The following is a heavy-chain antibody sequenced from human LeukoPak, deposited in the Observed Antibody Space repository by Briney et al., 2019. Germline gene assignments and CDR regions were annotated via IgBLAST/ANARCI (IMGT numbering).Heavy chain of an antibody. D-gene: IGHD3-10*01. Sequence: SQTLSLTCAISGDSVSSNSAAWNWIRQSPSRGLEWLGRTYYRSKWYNDYAVSVKSRITINPDTSKNQFSLQLNSVTPEDTAVYYCARDRRVRGVMWNSKSDGFDIWGQGTMVTVSS. V-gene: IGHV6-1*01. CDR1: GDSVSSNSAA. CDR2: TYYRSKWYN. CDR3: ARDRRVRGVMWNSKSDGFDI. J-gene: IGHJ3*02.